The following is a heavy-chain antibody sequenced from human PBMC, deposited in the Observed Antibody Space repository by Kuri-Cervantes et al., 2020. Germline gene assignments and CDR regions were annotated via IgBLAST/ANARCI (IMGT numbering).Heavy chain of an antibody. CDR2: INPNSGGT. CDR1: GYTFTGYY. D-gene: IGHD6-19*01. Sequence: ASVKVSCKASGYTFTGYYTHWVRQAPGQGLEWMGWINPNSGGTNYAQKFQGRVTMTRDTSISTDYMELSRLRSDDTAVYCCAIKGVAVAWGYWGQGTLVTVSS. CDR3: AIKGVAVAWGY. J-gene: IGHJ4*02. V-gene: IGHV1-2*02.